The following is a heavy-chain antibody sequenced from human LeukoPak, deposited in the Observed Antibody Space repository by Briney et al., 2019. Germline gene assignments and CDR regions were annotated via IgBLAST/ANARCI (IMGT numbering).Heavy chain of an antibody. CDR3: GSQSPCSGYDCRFDFDS. J-gene: IGHJ4*02. D-gene: IGHD3-22*01. CDR1: GVSVSSDACY. Sequence: SQTLSLTCTVSGVSVSSDACYWSWMRRLPGLGLEWIGYTYYSGSTYYCPSQEIRVTKSLGRSQNHFSLDLTSVAAADTGGFYCGSQSPCSGYDCRFDFDSWGPGVQVTVS. CDR2: TYYSGST. V-gene: IGHV4-31*03.